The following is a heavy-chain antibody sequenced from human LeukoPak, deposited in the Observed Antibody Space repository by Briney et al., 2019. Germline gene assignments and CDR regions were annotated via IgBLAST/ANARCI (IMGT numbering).Heavy chain of an antibody. CDR3: ASASLTMIRGVTYSYYGMDV. CDR1: GYTFTSYY. J-gene: IGHJ6*02. D-gene: IGHD3-10*01. CDR2: LNPSGGST. V-gene: IGHV1-46*01. Sequence: PGASVKVSCKASGYTFTSYYMHWVRQAPGQGLEWMGILNPSGGSTSYVQKFQGRVTMTTDTSTSTAYMELRSLRSDDTAVYYCASASLTMIRGVTYSYYGMDVWGQGTTVTVSS.